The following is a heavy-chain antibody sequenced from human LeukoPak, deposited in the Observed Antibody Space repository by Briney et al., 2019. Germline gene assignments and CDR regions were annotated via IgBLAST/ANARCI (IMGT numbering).Heavy chain of an antibody. D-gene: IGHD1-1*01. Sequence: PGGSLRLSCAASGFTFDDYAMHWVRQPPGKGLEWVSGISWNSGNMAYGDSVKGRFTISRDNAKNSLYLQMNSLRAEDTALYYCAKGPRDRPLTTGPFDYWGQGTLVTVSS. CDR2: ISWNSGNM. CDR1: GFTFDDYA. CDR3: AKGPRDRPLTTGPFDY. V-gene: IGHV3-9*01. J-gene: IGHJ4*02.